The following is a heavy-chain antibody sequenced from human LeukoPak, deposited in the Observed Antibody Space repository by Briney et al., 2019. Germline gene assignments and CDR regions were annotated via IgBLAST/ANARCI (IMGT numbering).Heavy chain of an antibody. CDR3: ARVWGLPFNWFDP. CDR2: ISAYNGKT. J-gene: IGHJ5*02. CDR1: GYTFTSYG. Sequence: ASVKVSCKASGYTFTSYGISWVRQAPGQGLEWMGCISAYNGKTNYAQKLQGRVTMTTDTATSTAYMELRSLISDDTAVYYCARVWGLPFNWFDPWGQGTLVTVSS. D-gene: IGHD3-16*01. V-gene: IGHV1-18*01.